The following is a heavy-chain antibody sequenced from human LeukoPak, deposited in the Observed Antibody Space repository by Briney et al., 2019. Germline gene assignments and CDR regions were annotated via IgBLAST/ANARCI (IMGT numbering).Heavy chain of an antibody. CDR1: GFTFSSYS. J-gene: IGHJ6*02. Sequence: GGSLRLSCAASGFTFSSYSMNWVRQAPGKGLEWVSYISSSSSTIYYADSVKGRFTISRDNAKNSLYLQMNSLRDEDTAVYYYARDLTGKYYYGMDVWGQGTTVTVSS. V-gene: IGHV3-48*02. CDR3: ARDLTGKYYYGMDV. CDR2: ISSSSSTI.